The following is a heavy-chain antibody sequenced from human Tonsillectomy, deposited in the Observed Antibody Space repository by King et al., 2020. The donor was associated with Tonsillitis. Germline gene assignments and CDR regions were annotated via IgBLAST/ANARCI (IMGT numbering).Heavy chain of an antibody. CDR1: GFTFNSYV. Sequence: VQMVESGGGVGQPGRSLRLSCADSGFTFNSYVMHWVRQAPGKGLERVAVISYDGSNKYYTDSVKGRFTISRDNSKNTLYLQMNSLRTEDTAVYYCARGLTGYISCPPWDWGQGTLVTVSS. V-gene: IGHV3-30*04. D-gene: IGHD6-13*01. J-gene: IGHJ4*02. CDR3: ARGLTGYISCPPWD. CDR2: ISYDGSNK.